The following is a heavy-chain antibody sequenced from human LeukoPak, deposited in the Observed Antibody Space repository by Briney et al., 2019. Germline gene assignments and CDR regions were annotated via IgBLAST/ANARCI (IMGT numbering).Heavy chain of an antibody. V-gene: IGHV3-23*01. CDR3: AKATGYLL. J-gene: IGHJ4*02. Sequence: GGSLRLSCAASGFTFSSYAMSSVRQAPGKGLEWVSTISNSGGTTYYADSVKGRFTISRDDSENTLYLQMNSLRAEDTAVYYCAKATGYLLWGQGTLVTVSS. CDR1: GFTFSSYA. D-gene: IGHD1-14*01. CDR2: ISNSGGTT.